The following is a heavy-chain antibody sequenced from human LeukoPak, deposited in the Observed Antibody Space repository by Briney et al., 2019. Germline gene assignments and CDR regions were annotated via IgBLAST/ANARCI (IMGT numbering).Heavy chain of an antibody. CDR2: IYHSGST. V-gene: IGHV4-30-2*01. CDR3: ARELRGYSYGPGYYYGMDV. D-gene: IGHD5-18*01. CDR1: GGSISSGGYS. Sequence: SETLSLTCAVSGGSISSGGYSWSWIRQPPGKGLEWIGYIYHSGSTYYNPSLKSRVTISVDRSKNQFSLKLSSVTAADTAVYYCARELRGYSYGPGYYYGMDVWGQGTTVTVS. J-gene: IGHJ6*02.